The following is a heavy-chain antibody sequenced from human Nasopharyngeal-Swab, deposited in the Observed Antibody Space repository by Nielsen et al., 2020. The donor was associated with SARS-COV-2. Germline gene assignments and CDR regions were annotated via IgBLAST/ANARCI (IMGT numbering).Heavy chain of an antibody. CDR1: GYTFTVYY. D-gene: IGHD2-15*01. V-gene: IGHV1-2*02. J-gene: IGHJ5*02. CDR3: ARGGDPREVVAATDCFDP. Sequence: ASVKVSCKASGYTFTVYYMHWVRQAPGQGLEWMGWINPYSGGTIYAEKFQGRVTMTMDTSISTAYMELSRLRSDDTAGYYCARGGDPREVVAATDCFDPWGQGTLVTVSS. CDR2: INPYSGGT.